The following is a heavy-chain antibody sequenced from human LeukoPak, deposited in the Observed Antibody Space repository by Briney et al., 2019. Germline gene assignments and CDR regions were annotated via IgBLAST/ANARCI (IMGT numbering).Heavy chain of an antibody. V-gene: IGHV3-21*01. CDR2: ISSSSSYI. D-gene: IGHD5-12*01. CDR3: ARGPSGYHNT. J-gene: IGHJ4*02. CDR1: GFTLSSSS. Sequence: GGSLRLSCAASGFTLSSSSMNWVRQAPGKGLEWVSSISSSSSYIYYPDSVKGRFTISRDNAKNSLYLQMNSLRAEDTAVYYCARGPSGYHNTGGQGTLVTVSS.